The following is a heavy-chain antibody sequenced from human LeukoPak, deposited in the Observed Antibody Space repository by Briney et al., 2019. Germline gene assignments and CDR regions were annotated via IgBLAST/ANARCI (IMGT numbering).Heavy chain of an antibody. D-gene: IGHD6-13*01. Sequence: PGGSLRLSCAASGFTFSNYAMNWVRQAPGRGLEWVSAISGSGGSTYYADSVKGRFTISRDNSKITLYLQMSSLRAEDTAIYYCAKGPDSEYSSRFCDCWGQGTLVTVSS. CDR1: GFTFSNYA. CDR2: ISGSGGST. V-gene: IGHV3-23*01. CDR3: AKGPDSEYSSRFCDC. J-gene: IGHJ4*02.